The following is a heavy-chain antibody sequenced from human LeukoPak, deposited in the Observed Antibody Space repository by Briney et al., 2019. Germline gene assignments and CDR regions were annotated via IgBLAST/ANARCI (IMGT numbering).Heavy chain of an antibody. V-gene: IGHV3-74*01. J-gene: IGHJ4*02. CDR1: GFTFSSYW. CDR2: INGDGRST. Sequence: PGGSLRLSCAASGFTFSSYWMHWVRQAPGKGLVPVSRINGDGRSTSYADSVKGRFTISRDNAENTVYLQMNSLRAEDTAVYYCVGEMYRRYGGHDYWGQGTLVTVSS. CDR3: VGEMYRRYGGHDY. D-gene: IGHD1-26*01.